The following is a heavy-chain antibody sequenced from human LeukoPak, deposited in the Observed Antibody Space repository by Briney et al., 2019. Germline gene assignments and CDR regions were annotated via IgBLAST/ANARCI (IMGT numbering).Heavy chain of an antibody. D-gene: IGHD2-2*01. CDR1: VDSISSGSDY. Sequence: SQTLSLTCIVSVDSISSGSDYWSWVRQPGGRGLEWIGRIYTSGSTNYNPSLRSQVTISVDTSKNPFSLKLSSVTAADTAVYYCAREGCSSTSCYRINWFDPWGQGTLVTVSS. V-gene: IGHV4-61*02. CDR2: IYTSGST. CDR3: AREGCSSTSCYRINWFDP. J-gene: IGHJ5*02.